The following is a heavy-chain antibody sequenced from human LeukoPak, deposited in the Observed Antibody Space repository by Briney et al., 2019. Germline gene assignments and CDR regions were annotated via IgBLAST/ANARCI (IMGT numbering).Heavy chain of an antibody. Sequence: PGGSLRLSCAASGFTFSSYGMNWVRQAPGKGLEWVSSISSSSSYIYYADSVKGRFTISRDNAKNSLYLQMNSLRAEDTAVYYCARKGSVGGNFDYWGQGTLVTVSS. CDR2: ISSSSSYI. D-gene: IGHD3-16*01. V-gene: IGHV3-21*01. J-gene: IGHJ4*02. CDR3: ARKGSVGGNFDY. CDR1: GFTFSSYG.